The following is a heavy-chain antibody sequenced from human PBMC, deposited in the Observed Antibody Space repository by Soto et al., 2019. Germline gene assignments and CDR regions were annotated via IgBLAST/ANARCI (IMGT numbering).Heavy chain of an antibody. CDR3: ARGDRDGYHCVPDY. CDR1: GGTFSSYT. J-gene: IGHJ4*02. CDR2: IIPILGIA. V-gene: IGHV1-69*02. Sequence: QVQLVQSGAEVKKPGSSVKVSCKASGGTFSSYTISWVRQAPGQGLEWMGRIIPILGIANYAQKFQGRVTITAHKSTSTAYMELSSLRSEDTAVYYCARGDRDGYHCVPDYWGQGTLVTLSS. D-gene: IGHD5-12*01.